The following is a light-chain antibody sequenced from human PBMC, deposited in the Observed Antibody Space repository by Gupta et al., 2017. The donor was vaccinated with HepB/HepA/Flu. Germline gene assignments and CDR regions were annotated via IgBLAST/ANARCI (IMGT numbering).Light chain of an antibody. CDR1: NRDVGNYNF. CDR2: EVS. CDR3: CSYAGGRTFA. J-gene: IGLJ1*01. Sequence: QSALTQPASVSGSPGPSLPISCTGTNRDVGNYNFVSWYQHHPGKAPKVIIYEVSKWPSGVSNRFSGSKSGNTASLTISGLQTEGEGDYYCCSYAGGRTFAVGTGTKVTVL. V-gene: IGLV2-23*02.